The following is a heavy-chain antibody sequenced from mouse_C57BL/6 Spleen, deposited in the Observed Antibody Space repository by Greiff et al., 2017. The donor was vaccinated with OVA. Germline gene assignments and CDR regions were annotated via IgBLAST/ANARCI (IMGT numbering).Heavy chain of an antibody. V-gene: IGHV7-1*01. CDR3: ARDYYYGIAMDY. Sequence: EVKLMESGGGLVQSGRSLRLSCATSGFTFSDFYMEWVRQAPGKGLEWIAASRNKANDYTTEYSASVKGRFIVSRDTSQSILYLQMNALRAEDTAIYYCARDYYYGIAMDYWGQGTSVTVSS. J-gene: IGHJ4*01. CDR2: SRNKANDYTT. D-gene: IGHD1-1*01. CDR1: GFTFSDFY.